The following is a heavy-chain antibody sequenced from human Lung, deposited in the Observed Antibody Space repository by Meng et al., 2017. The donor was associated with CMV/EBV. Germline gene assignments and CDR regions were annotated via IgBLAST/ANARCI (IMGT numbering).Heavy chain of an antibody. CDR2: ISGSGGST. CDR3: AKAYSSSSVGTNRGFDY. D-gene: IGHD6-6*01. Sequence: GGSLRLXXAASGFTFSSYAMSWVRQAPGKGLEWVSAISGSGGSTYYADSVKGRFTISRDNSKNTLYLQMNSLRAEDTAVYYCAKAYSSSSVGTNRGFDYWGQGKXVTGSS. CDR1: GFTFSSYA. J-gene: IGHJ4*02. V-gene: IGHV3-23*01.